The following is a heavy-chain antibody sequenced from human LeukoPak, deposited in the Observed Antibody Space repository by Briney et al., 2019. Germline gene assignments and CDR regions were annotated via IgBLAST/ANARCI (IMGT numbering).Heavy chain of an antibody. Sequence: GGSLRLSCSASGFTFSSYAMHWVRQAPGKGLEYVSAISSNGGSTYYADSVKGRFTISRDNSKNTLYLQMSSLRAEDTAVYYCVKGQGGYCSGGSCYGFAPWGQGPLVTVPS. CDR3: VKGQGGYCSGGSCYGFAP. V-gene: IGHV3-64D*06. J-gene: IGHJ5*02. CDR2: ISSNGGST. D-gene: IGHD2-15*01. CDR1: GFTFSSYA.